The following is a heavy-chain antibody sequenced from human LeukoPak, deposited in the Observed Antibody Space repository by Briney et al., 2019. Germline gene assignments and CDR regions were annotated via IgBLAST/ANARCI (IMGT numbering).Heavy chain of an antibody. CDR2: IIPIFGTA. J-gene: IGHJ4*02. CDR3: ARDLGYYDILTGYLWY. D-gene: IGHD3-9*01. CDR1: GGTFSSYA. V-gene: IGHV1-69*13. Sequence: SVKVSCKASGGTFSSYAISWVRQAPGQGLEWMGGIIPIFGTANYAQKFQGRVTITADESTSTAYMELSSLRSEDTAVYYCARDLGYYDILTGYLWYWGQGTLVTVSS.